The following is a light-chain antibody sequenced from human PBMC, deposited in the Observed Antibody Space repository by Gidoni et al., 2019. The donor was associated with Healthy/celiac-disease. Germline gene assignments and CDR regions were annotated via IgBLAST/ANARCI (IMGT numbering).Light chain of an antibody. J-gene: IGKJ3*01. Sequence: DIVMTQSPLSLPVTPGEPASIYCRSSQSLRLSNGYNYLDWYLQKPGQSPQLLIDLGSNRASGVPDRFSGSRSGTDFTMKISRVEADDVGVYYCMQALQTPPTFXPXTKVDIK. CDR2: LGS. CDR3: MQALQTPPT. V-gene: IGKV2-28*01. CDR1: QSLRLSNGYNY.